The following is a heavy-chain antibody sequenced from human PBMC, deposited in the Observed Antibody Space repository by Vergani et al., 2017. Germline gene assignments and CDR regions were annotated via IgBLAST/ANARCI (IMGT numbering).Heavy chain of an antibody. Sequence: EVQLVQSGAEVKKPGESPKISCKGSGYSFTSYWIGWVRQMPGKGLEWMGIIYPGDSDTRYSPSFQGQVTISADKSISTAYLQWSSLKASDTAMYYCARRGRITAAADKSNWFDPWGQGTLVTVSS. J-gene: IGHJ5*02. D-gene: IGHD6-13*01. CDR3: ARRGRITAAADKSNWFDP. CDR1: GYSFTSYW. CDR2: IYPGDSDT. V-gene: IGHV5-51*03.